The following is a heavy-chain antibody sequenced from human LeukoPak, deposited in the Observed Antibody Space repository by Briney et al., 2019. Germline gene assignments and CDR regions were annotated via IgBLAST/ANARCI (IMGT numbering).Heavy chain of an antibody. D-gene: IGHD6-19*01. V-gene: IGHV3-21*01. Sequence: GGSLRLSCAASGFTFSSYSMNWVRQAPGKGLERVSSISSSSSYIYYADSVKGRFTISGDNAKNSLYLQMNSLRAEDTAVYYCARARGYSSGWYHGYFDYWGQGTLVTVSS. CDR2: ISSSSSYI. J-gene: IGHJ4*02. CDR3: ARARGYSSGWYHGYFDY. CDR1: GFTFSSYS.